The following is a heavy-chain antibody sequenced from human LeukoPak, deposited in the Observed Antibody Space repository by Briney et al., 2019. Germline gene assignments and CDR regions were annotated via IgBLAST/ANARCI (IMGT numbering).Heavy chain of an antibody. CDR2: ISSNGGSS. Sequence: GGSLRLSCSASGFTFSAYAMYWGRQAPGKGLEYVSGISSNGGSSFYADSVKCRFTISRDNSKNTLYLQMSSLRAEDTAVYYCAREDNSAYSGNFDYWGQGTLVTVSS. CDR1: GFTFSAYA. CDR3: AREDNSAYSGNFDY. J-gene: IGHJ4*02. V-gene: IGHV3-64D*09. D-gene: IGHD3-22*01.